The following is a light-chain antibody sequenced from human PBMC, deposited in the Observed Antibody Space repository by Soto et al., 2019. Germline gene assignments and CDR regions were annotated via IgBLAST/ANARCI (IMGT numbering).Light chain of an antibody. V-gene: IGKV1-5*01. CDR1: QSISTW. CDR2: AAS. CDR3: QQYNTYSWT. J-gene: IGKJ1*01. Sequence: IELTQSPATLSVSPRERAILSCMAGQSISTWLAWYQQKPGQAPKLLICAASNLESGVPSRISGSGSGTEFTLTISGLQPDDFATYYCQQYNTYSWTFGQGTKVDI.